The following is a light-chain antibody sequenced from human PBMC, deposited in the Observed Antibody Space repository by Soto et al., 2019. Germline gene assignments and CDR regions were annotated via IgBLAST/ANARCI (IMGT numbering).Light chain of an antibody. Sequence: QSALTQPASVSGSPGQSNTISCTGTSSDVGGYNYVSWYQQHPGKAPKLMIYDVSNRPSGVSNRFSGPKSGNKASLTISGLQAEDEADYYCSSYTSSSTLVFGTGTKVTV. J-gene: IGLJ1*01. CDR2: DVS. CDR3: SSYTSSSTLV. V-gene: IGLV2-14*01. CDR1: SSDVGGYNY.